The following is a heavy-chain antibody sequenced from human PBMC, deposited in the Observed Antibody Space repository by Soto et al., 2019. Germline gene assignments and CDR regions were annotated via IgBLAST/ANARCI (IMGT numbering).Heavy chain of an antibody. CDR3: ARHPERIAEIGWFDP. Sequence: GALRLSCPASGLIFSNYGMNWVRQAPGKGLEWVSYISSSSSTIYYADSVKGRFTISRDNAKNSLYLQMNSLRAEDTAVYYCARHPERIAEIGWFDPWGQGTLVTVSS. V-gene: IGHV3-48*01. CDR2: ISSSSSTI. CDR1: GLIFSNYG. J-gene: IGHJ5*02. D-gene: IGHD6-13*01.